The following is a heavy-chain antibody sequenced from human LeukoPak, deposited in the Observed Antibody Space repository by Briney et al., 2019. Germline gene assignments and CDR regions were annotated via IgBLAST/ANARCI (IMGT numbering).Heavy chain of an antibody. V-gene: IGHV3-21*01. CDR2: ISSTSAYI. CDR1: GFALRSYT. J-gene: IGHJ5*01. D-gene: IGHD6-19*01. Sequence: TGGSLRLSCAASGFALRSYTVTWVRQAPGKGLEWVSSISSTSAYIYYAESVKGRFSISRDNVDNVVHLQMSSLRNEDTAFYYCARVAVAGPTGWFDSWGQGTLVTVSS. CDR3: ARVAVAGPTGWFDS.